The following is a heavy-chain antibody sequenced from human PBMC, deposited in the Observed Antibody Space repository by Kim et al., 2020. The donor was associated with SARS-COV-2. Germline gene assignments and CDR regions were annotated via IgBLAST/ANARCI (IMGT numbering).Heavy chain of an antibody. J-gene: IGHJ4*02. CDR2: ISYDGSNK. D-gene: IGHD3-22*01. CDR3: ARDDSSGYYLPRD. CDR1: GFTFSSYA. Sequence: GGSLRLSCAASGFTFSSYAMHWVRQAPGKGLEWVAVISYDGSNKYYADSVKGRFTISRDNSKNTLYLQMNSLRAEDTAVYYCARDDSSGYYLPRDWGQGTLVTVSS. V-gene: IGHV3-30-3*01.